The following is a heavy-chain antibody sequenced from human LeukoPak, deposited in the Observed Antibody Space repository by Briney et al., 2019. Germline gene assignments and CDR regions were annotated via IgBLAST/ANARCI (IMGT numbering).Heavy chain of an antibody. CDR3: AGSTIVGYYFYYYMDV. J-gene: IGHJ6*03. D-gene: IGHD3-10*01. CDR1: GYNFTSYW. V-gene: IGHV5-51*01. Sequence: GESLKISCKSSGYNFTSYWIAWVRQMPGKGLEWMGVIYPDDSDTRYSPSFQGQVTISADKSISTAYLQWTSLKPSDTALYYCAGSTIVGYYFYYYMDVWGKGTTVTVSS. CDR2: IYPDDSDT.